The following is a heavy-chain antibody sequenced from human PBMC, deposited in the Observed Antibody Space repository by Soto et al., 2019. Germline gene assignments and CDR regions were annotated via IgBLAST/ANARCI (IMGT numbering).Heavy chain of an antibody. CDR1: GFTFDDYA. CDR3: AKERGYSYGREFDY. Sequence: PGGSLRLSCEASGFTFDDYAMHWVRQAPGKGLEWVSGINWNSGSIDYAGSVKGRFTISRDNARNSLYLQMNSLRPEDTALYYCAKERGYSYGREFDYWGQGTLVTVSS. CDR2: INWNSGSI. D-gene: IGHD5-18*01. V-gene: IGHV3-9*01. J-gene: IGHJ4*02.